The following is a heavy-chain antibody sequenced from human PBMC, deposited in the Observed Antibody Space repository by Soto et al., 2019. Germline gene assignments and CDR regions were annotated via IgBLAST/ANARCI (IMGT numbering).Heavy chain of an antibody. CDR2: MNPNSGNT. V-gene: IGHV1-8*02. CDR1: GYTFTSYD. CDR3: ASAASGDRGAFDI. J-gene: IGHJ3*02. D-gene: IGHD7-27*01. Sequence: ASVKVSCKASGYTFTSYDINWVRQATGQGLEWMGWMNPNSGNTGYAQKFQGRVTMTRNTSISTAYMELSSLRSEDTAVYYCASAASGDRGAFDIWGQGTMVTVSS.